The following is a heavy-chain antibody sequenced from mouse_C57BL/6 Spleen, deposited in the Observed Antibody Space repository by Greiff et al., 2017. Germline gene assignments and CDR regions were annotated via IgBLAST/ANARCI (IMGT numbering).Heavy chain of an antibody. CDR1: GYTFTSYW. D-gene: IGHD1-1*02. CDR2: IDPSDSYT. Sequence: QVQLQQPGAELVMPGASVKLSCKASGYTFTSYWMHWVKQRPGQGLEWIGEIDPSDSYTNYNQKFKGKSTLTVDKSSSTAYMQLSSLTSEDSAVYYCAIKGIWSYAMDYWGQGTSVTVSS. J-gene: IGHJ4*01. CDR3: AIKGIWSYAMDY. V-gene: IGHV1-69*01.